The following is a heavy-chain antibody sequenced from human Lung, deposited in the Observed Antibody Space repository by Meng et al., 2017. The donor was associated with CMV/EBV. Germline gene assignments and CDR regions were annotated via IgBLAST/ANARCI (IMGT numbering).Heavy chain of an antibody. J-gene: IGHJ4*02. D-gene: IGHD6-19*01. CDR1: RGAISSSNR. Sequence: QLEWTGAGLGNTSGTLSPTCPVSRGAISSSNRWSWVRQHPGKALEWIGEIYHSGSTNYNPSLKSRVTISVDKSKNQFSLKLSSVTAADTAVYYCASFPPPGKQWLVTDYWGQGTLVTVSS. CDR2: IYHSGST. V-gene: IGHV4-4*02. CDR3: ASFPPPGKQWLVTDY.